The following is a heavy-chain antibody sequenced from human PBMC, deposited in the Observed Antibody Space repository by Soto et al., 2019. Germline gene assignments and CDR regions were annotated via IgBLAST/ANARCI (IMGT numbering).Heavy chain of an antibody. CDR2: IYWDDDK. CDR1: GFSLSTRGVG. Sequence: QITLKESGPTLVKPTQTLTLTCTFSGFSLSTRGVGVGWIRQPPGKALEWLALIYWDDDKRYSPSLKSRLTITKDTSKNQVVLTMTNMDPVDTATYYCALSLIPNLISRGAFDYWGQGTLVTVSS. J-gene: IGHJ4*02. D-gene: IGHD1-1*01. V-gene: IGHV2-5*02. CDR3: ALSLIPNLISRGAFDY.